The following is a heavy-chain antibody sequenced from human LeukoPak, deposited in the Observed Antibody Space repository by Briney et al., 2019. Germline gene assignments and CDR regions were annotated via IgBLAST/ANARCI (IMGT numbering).Heavy chain of an antibody. Sequence: EASVKVSCKASGYTFTGYYIHWVRQAPGQGLEWMGWIDPNSGDTNYAQKFQGRVTMTRDTSINTAYMDLSSLRSDDTAVVYCAKIGYDRFGYSTPDWFLDLWGRGTLVTVSS. CDR3: AKIGYDRFGYSTPDWFLDL. D-gene: IGHD3/OR15-3a*01. V-gene: IGHV1-2*02. CDR2: IDPNSGDT. CDR1: GYTFTGYY. J-gene: IGHJ2*01.